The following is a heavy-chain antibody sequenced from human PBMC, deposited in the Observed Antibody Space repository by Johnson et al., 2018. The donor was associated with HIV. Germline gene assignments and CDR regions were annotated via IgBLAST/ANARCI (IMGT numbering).Heavy chain of an antibody. CDR1: GFTFSSYG. CDR3: AKPGGSSWYFDAFDI. CDR2: IWYDGSNK. Sequence: QVQLVESGGGVVQPGRSLRLSCAASGFTFSSYGMHWVRQAPGKGLEWVAVIWYDGSNKYYADSVKGRFTISRDNSKNTLYLQMKSLRAEDTAVYYCAKPGGSSWYFDAFDIWDQGTMVTVSS. J-gene: IGHJ3*02. V-gene: IGHV3-33*06. D-gene: IGHD6-13*01.